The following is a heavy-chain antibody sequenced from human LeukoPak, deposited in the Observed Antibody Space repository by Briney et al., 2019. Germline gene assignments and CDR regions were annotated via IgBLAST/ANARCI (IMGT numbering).Heavy chain of an antibody. J-gene: IGHJ5*02. CDR3: AKDNIYCSSTTCFGWFDP. Sequence: PGGSLRLSCAASGFTVSSNYMSWVRQAPGKGLEWVSYISSSSSTIYYADSVKGRFTISRDNAKNSLYLQMNSLRAEDTAVYYCAKDNIYCSSTTCFGWFDPWGQGTLVTVSS. CDR1: GFTVSSNY. V-gene: IGHV3-48*01. CDR2: ISSSSSTI. D-gene: IGHD2-2*01.